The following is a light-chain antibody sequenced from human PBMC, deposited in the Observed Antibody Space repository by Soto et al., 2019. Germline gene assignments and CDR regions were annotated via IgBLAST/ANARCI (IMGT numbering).Light chain of an antibody. CDR3: QQYNNWMYT. CDR2: GAS. Sequence: EIMMTQSPATLSVSPGERATLSCRASQSVSSKLAWYQQKPGQAPRLLIYGASIRDTGIPARFSGSGSGTEFTLTISSLQSEDFAVYYCQQYNNWMYTFGQGTKLEIK. CDR1: QSVSSK. J-gene: IGKJ2*01. V-gene: IGKV3-15*01.